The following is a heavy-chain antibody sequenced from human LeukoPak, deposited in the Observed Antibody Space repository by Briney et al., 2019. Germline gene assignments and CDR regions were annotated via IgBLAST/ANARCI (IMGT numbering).Heavy chain of an antibody. Sequence: SVKVSCKASGYTFTSYDINWVRQATGQGLEWMGWMNPNSGNTGYAQKFQGRVTITRNTSISTAYMELSSLRSEDTAVYYCARSYSSSSWFDYWGQGTLVTVSS. CDR1: GYTFTSYD. J-gene: IGHJ4*02. CDR2: MNPNSGNT. V-gene: IGHV1-8*03. CDR3: ARSYSSSSWFDY. D-gene: IGHD6-6*01.